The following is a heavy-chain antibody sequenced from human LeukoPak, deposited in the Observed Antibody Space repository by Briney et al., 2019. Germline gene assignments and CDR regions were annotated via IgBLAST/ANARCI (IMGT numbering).Heavy chain of an antibody. CDR2: INHSGST. V-gene: IGHV4-34*01. Sequence: PSETLSLTCAVYSGSFSGYYWSWIRQPPGKGLEWIGEINHSGSTNYNPSLKSRVTISVDTSKNQFSLKLSSVTAADTAVYYCARDLGSPSDYWGQGTLVTVSS. CDR1: SGSFSGYY. CDR3: ARDLGSPSDY. D-gene: IGHD3-16*01. J-gene: IGHJ4*02.